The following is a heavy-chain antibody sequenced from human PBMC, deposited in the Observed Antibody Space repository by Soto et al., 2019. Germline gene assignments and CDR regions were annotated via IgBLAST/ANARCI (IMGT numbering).Heavy chain of an antibody. Sequence: ASVKVSCKASGYTFTGYYMHWVRQAPGQGLEWMGWINPNSGGTNYAQKFQGRVTMTRDTSISTAYMELSRLRSDDTAVYYCARVIPDCSSTSCFDYWGQGTLVTVSS. CDR3: ARVIPDCSSTSCFDY. CDR1: GYTFTGYY. D-gene: IGHD2-2*01. CDR2: INPNSGGT. J-gene: IGHJ4*02. V-gene: IGHV1-2*02.